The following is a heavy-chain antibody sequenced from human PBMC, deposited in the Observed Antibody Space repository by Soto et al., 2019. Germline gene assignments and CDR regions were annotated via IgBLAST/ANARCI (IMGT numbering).Heavy chain of an antibody. V-gene: IGHV1-69*08. CDR3: AREEYYYGSGAFFDY. Sequence: QVQLVQSGAEVKKPGSSVKVSCKASGGTFSSYTISWVRQAPGQGLEWMGRIILILGIANYAQKFQGRVTITADKSTSTAYMELSSLRSEDTAVYYCAREEYYYGSGAFFDYWGQGTLVTVSS. CDR2: IILILGIA. CDR1: GGTFSSYT. D-gene: IGHD3-10*01. J-gene: IGHJ4*02.